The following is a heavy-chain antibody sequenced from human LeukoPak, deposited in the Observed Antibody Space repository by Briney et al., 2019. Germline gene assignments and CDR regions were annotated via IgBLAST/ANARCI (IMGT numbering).Heavy chain of an antibody. J-gene: IGHJ4*02. D-gene: IGHD3-16*01. CDR1: GFTFSSYW. V-gene: IGHV3-7*01. Sequence: PGGSLRLSCEASGFTFSSYWMSWVRQAPGKGLEWVANIKQDGSEKYYVDSVKGRFTISRDNAKNSLYLQMNSLRAEDTAVYYCARVGGRGGYYFDYWGQGTLVTVSS. CDR2: IKQDGSEK. CDR3: ARVGGRGGYYFDY.